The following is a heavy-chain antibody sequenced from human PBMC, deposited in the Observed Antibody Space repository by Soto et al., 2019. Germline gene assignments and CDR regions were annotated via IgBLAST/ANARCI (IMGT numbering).Heavy chain of an antibody. Sequence: GGSLRLSFAASGFTFDDYAMPWVRQAPGKGLEWVSYITWNSGYIGYADSVKGRFTISRDNANNSLYLQMNSLKPEDTAFYYCAKALYGSSSSPIDYWGQGTLVTVSS. D-gene: IGHD6-13*01. CDR3: AKALYGSSSSPIDY. V-gene: IGHV3-9*01. CDR2: ITWNSGYI. J-gene: IGHJ4*02. CDR1: GFTFDDYA.